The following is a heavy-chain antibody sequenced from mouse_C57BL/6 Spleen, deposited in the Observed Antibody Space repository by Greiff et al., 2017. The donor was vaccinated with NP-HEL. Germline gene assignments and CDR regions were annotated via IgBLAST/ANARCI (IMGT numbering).Heavy chain of an antibody. J-gene: IGHJ1*03. CDR2: IDPSDSYT. D-gene: IGHD2-4*01. Sequence: QVQLQQPGAELVMPGASVKLSCKASGYTFTSYWMHWVKQRPGQGLEWIGEIDPSDSYTNYNQKFKGKSTLTVDKSSSTAYMQLSSLTSEDSAVYYCARSYDYDLYFDVWGTGTTVTVSS. CDR1: GYTFTSYW. CDR3: ARSYDYDLYFDV. V-gene: IGHV1-69*01.